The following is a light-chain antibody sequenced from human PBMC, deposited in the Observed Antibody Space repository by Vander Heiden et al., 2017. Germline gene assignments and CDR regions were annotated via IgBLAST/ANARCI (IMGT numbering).Light chain of an antibody. CDR2: GHI. V-gene: IGLV1-40*01. J-gene: IGLJ2*01. Sequence: QSVLTPPPSVSGAPGQRVTISCTGSSSNIGAGYDVHWYQQLPGTAPKLLIYGHINRPSGVPDRFSDSKSGTSASLAITGLQAEDEADYYCQSYDSSLSGSVFGGGTKLTVL. CDR3: QSYDSSLSGSV. CDR1: SSNIGAGYD.